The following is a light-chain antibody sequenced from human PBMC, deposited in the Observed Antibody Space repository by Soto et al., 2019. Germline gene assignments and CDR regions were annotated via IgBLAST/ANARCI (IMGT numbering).Light chain of an antibody. CDR1: QSIGGS. V-gene: IGKV1-5*03. CDR2: KAS. Sequence: DIQMTQSPSTLSASVGDRVTITCRASQSIGGSSAWYQQKPGKAPNFLIYKASSLQSGVPSRFSGSISGTEFTLTISSLQPDDFAIYYCQQHESYPWTFGQGTKVEIK. CDR3: QQHESYPWT. J-gene: IGKJ1*01.